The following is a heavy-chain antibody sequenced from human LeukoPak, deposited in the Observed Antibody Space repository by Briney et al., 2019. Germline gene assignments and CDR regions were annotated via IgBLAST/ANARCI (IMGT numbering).Heavy chain of an antibody. CDR2: ISGSGGST. D-gene: IGHD3-22*01. CDR3: AKSKNYYYDSSGYYVHDSWAFDI. J-gene: IGHJ3*02. V-gene: IGHV3-23*01. CDR1: GFTFSSYA. Sequence: GGSLRLSCAASGFTFSSYAMSWVRQAPGKGLEWVSAISGSGGSTYYADSVKGRFTISRDNSKNTLYLQMNSLRAEDTAVYYCAKSKNYYYDSSGYYVHDSWAFDIWGQGTMVTVSS.